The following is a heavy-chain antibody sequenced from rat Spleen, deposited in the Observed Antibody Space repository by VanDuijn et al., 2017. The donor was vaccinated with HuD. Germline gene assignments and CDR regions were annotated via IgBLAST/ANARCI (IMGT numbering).Heavy chain of an antibody. D-gene: IGHD1-11*01. J-gene: IGHJ3*01. CDR2: IWGVGST. CDR1: GFSLSNYG. Sequence: QVQLKESGPGLVQPSQTLSLTCAVSGFSLSNYGVLWVRQPPGKGLDWMGVIWGVGSTNYNSALKSRLSISRDTSKSQVFLKKNSLQTAATAIYFCTTTYAGYTSQWFDYWPKGTLVTVSS. CDR3: TTTYAGYTSQWFDY. V-gene: IGHV2-13*01.